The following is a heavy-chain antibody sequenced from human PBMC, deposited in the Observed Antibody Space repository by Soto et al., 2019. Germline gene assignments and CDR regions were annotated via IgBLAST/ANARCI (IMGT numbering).Heavy chain of an antibody. CDR1: GYTFTSYD. D-gene: IGHD6-13*01. V-gene: IGHV1-8*01. CDR2: MNPNSGNT. Sequence: ASVKVSCKASGYTFTSYDINWVRQATGQGLEWMGWMNPNSGNTGYAQKFQGRVTMTRNTPISTAYMELSSLRSEDTAVYYCVREHSSSWRFDYWGQGTLVTVSS. CDR3: VREHSSSWRFDY. J-gene: IGHJ4*02.